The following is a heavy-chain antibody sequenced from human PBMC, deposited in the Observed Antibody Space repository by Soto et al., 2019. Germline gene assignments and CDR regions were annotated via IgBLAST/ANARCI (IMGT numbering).Heavy chain of an antibody. CDR2: IYHSGST. CDR1: GGSISSSNW. J-gene: IGHJ6*02. V-gene: IGHV4-4*02. D-gene: IGHD3-10*01. Sequence: SSETLSLTCAVSGGSISSSNWWSWVRQPPGKGLEWIGEIYHSGSTNYNPSLKSRVTISVDKSKNQFSLKLSSVTAADTAVYYCATDYGSGSDLSYYYYYGMDVWGQGTTVTVSS. CDR3: ATDYGSGSDLSYYYYYGMDV.